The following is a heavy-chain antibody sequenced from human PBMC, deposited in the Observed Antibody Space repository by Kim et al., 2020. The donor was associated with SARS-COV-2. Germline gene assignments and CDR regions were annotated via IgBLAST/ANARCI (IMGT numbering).Heavy chain of an antibody. CDR1: GYTFTSYG. D-gene: IGHD6-19*01. CDR3: ARDFRGSHSSGWYESYYYYYGMDV. CDR2: ISAYNGNT. V-gene: IGHV1-18*01. J-gene: IGHJ6*02. Sequence: ASVKVSCKASGYTFTSYGISWVRQAPGQGLEWMGWISAYNGNTNYAQKLQGRVTMTTDTSTSTAYMELRSLRSDDTAVYYCARDFRGSHSSGWYESYYYYYGMDVWGQGTTVTVSS.